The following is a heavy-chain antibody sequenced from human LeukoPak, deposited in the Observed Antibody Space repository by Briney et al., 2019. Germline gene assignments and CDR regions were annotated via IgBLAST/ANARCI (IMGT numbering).Heavy chain of an antibody. CDR3: ARDGGQRPSGFSTVGFDY. J-gene: IGHJ4*02. CDR2: IYSSGST. CDR1: GFTVSSSY. D-gene: IGHD3-22*01. Sequence: PGGSLRLSCAASGFTVSSSYMTWVRQAPDKGLEWVSAIYSSGSTYYADYVNGRFTISRDNSKNTLYLQMNSLRAEDTAVYYCARDGGQRPSGFSTVGFDYWGQGTLVTVSS. V-gene: IGHV3-53*01.